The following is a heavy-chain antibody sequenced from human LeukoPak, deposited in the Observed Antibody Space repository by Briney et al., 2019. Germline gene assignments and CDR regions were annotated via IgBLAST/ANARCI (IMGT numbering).Heavy chain of an antibody. V-gene: IGHV1-2*04. J-gene: IGHJ4*02. CDR2: INPNSGGT. Sequence: ASVKVSCKASGYTFTGYYMHWVRQAPGQGLEWMGWINPNSGGTNYAQKFQGWVTMTRDTSISTAYMELSRLRSDDTAVYYCARDGNYYDSSGLNDYWGQGTLVTVSS. CDR1: GYTFTGYY. D-gene: IGHD3-22*01. CDR3: ARDGNYYDSSGLNDY.